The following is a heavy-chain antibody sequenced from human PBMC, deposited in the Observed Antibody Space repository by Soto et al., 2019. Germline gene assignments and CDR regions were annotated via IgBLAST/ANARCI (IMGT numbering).Heavy chain of an antibody. CDR1: GLTFSSYA. D-gene: IGHD3-3*01. V-gene: IGHV3-23*01. Sequence: GGSLRLSCAASGLTFSSYAMSWVRQAPGKGLEWVSAISGSGGSTYYADSVKGRFTISRDNSKNTLYLQMNSLRAEDTAVYYCANSWIFGVVKVWGQGTLVTVSS. CDR3: ANSWIFGVVKV. J-gene: IGHJ4*02. CDR2: ISGSGGST.